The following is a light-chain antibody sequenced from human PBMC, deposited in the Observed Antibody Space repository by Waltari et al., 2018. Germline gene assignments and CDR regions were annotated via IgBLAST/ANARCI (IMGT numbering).Light chain of an antibody. CDR1: QIVSRA. J-gene: IGKJ1*01. V-gene: IGKV3-20*01. Sequence: EIVFTPSPATLSLSPVDRATLSGRASQIVSRALAWYQQKPGQAPRLLIYGACNRATGIPDRFSGSGSGTDFSLTISSLEPEDFAVYYCQHYLRLPATFGQGTKVEIK. CDR3: QHYLRLPAT. CDR2: GAC.